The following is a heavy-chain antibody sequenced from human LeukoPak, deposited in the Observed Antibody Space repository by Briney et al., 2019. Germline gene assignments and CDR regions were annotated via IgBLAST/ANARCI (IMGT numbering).Heavy chain of an antibody. CDR3: ARVRPRIDGSGTSYLRLYYSDY. D-gene: IGHD3-10*01. CDR1: GYTFTGYY. Sequence: ASVKVSCKASGYTFTGYYMYWVRQAPGQGLEWMGWINPNSGDTNYAQRFQGRATMTRDTSISTAYMDLSRMTSDDTAVYYCARVRPRIDGSGTSYLRLYYSDYWGQGTLVTVSS. CDR2: INPNSGDT. V-gene: IGHV1-2*02. J-gene: IGHJ4*02.